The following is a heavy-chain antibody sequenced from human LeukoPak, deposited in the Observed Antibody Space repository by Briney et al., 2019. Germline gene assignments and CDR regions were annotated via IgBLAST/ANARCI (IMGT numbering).Heavy chain of an antibody. CDR3: ARAVSSGYDPLDY. Sequence: PGGSLRLSCAASGFTVSSNYMSWVRQAPGKGPEWVSVIYSGGNTYYADSVKGRFTISRDNSKNTLYLQMNSLRAEDTAVYYCARAVSSGYDPLDYWGQGTLVTVSS. D-gene: IGHD3-22*01. CDR1: GFTVSSNY. J-gene: IGHJ4*02. CDR2: IYSGGNT. V-gene: IGHV3-53*01.